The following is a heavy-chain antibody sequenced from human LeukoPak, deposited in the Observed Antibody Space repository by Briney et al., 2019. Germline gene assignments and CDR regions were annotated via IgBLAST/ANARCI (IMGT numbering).Heavy chain of an antibody. CDR2: LYYSGST. CDR1: GGSISSYY. J-gene: IGHJ3*02. V-gene: IGHV4-59*01. Sequence: SETLSLTCTVSGGSISSYYRSWIRQPPGKGLEWIGYLYYSGSTNYNPSLKSRVTISVDTSKNQFSLKLSSVTAADTAVYYCARWTSSGYYLDIWGQGTIITVSS. CDR3: ARWTSSGYYLDI. D-gene: IGHD3-22*01.